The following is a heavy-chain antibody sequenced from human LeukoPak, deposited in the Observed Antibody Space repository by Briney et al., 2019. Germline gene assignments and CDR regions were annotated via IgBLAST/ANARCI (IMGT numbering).Heavy chain of an antibody. CDR3: VRHKDVGSTIVAFDM. Sequence: GESLKISCKGSGYSFTNYWIGWVRQMPGKGLEWMGIIYPGDSDTRYSPSFQGQVTISADKSVSTAYLQWSSLKASDTAMYYCVRHKDVGSTIVAFDMWGQGTMVTVSS. CDR1: GYSFTNYW. V-gene: IGHV5-51*01. D-gene: IGHD1-26*01. J-gene: IGHJ3*02. CDR2: IYPGDSDT.